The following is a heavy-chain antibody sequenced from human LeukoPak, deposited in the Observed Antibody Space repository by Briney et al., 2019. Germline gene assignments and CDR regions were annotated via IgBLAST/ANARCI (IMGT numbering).Heavy chain of an antibody. V-gene: IGHV4-59*12. D-gene: IGHD6-13*01. J-gene: IGHJ4*02. CDR1: GGSITSYY. CDR2: IYCTGST. CDR3: ARDRGSSWS. Sequence: SETLSLTCTVSGGSITSYYWSWIRQPPGKGLEWIGYIYCTGSTNYNPSLKSRVTISVDKSKNQFSLKLSSVTAADTAVYYCARDRGSSWSRGQGTLVTVSS.